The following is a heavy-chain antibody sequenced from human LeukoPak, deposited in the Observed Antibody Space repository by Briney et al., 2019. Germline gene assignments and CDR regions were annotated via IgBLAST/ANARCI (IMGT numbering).Heavy chain of an antibody. J-gene: IGHJ4*02. D-gene: IGHD6-13*01. CDR2: ISDSGDGT. CDR3: AKDKAPCSWHTPSDF. CDR1: GFTFRTYA. Sequence: GGPLRLSCAASGFTFRTYAMLWVRQAPGKGVEGVSGISDSGDGTCYAESVKGRFTISRDNSKNTVFLQMNSLRADDTAKYYCAKDKAPCSWHTPSDFWGQGTLVTVSS. V-gene: IGHV3-23*01.